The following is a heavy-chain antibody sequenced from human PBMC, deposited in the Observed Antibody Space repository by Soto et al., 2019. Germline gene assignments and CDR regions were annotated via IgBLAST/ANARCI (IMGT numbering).Heavy chain of an antibody. CDR3: ARGGLRFLEWSPLFDY. CDR1: GGSISSGDYY. Sequence: SETLSLTCTVSGGSISSGDYYWSWIRQPPGKGLEWIGYIYYSGSTYYNPSLKSRVTISVDTSKNQFSLKLSSVTAADTAVYYCARGGLRFLEWSPLFDYWGQGTLVTVSS. J-gene: IGHJ4*02. CDR2: IYYSGST. V-gene: IGHV4-30-4*01. D-gene: IGHD3-3*01.